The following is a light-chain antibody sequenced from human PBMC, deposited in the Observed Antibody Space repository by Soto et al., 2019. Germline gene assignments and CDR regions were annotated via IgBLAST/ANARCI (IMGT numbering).Light chain of an antibody. CDR2: WAS. V-gene: IGKV4-1*01. J-gene: IGKJ4*01. CDR3: QQYYSAPLT. CDR1: RNILYSSNNKNY. Sequence: DIVMTQSPDSLAVSLGERATINCKSSRNILYSSNNKNYLAWYQQKPGQPPKLLIYWASTRESGVPDRFSGSGSGTDFPLTLSSLQAEDVAVYYCQQYYSAPLTFGGGTKVEIK.